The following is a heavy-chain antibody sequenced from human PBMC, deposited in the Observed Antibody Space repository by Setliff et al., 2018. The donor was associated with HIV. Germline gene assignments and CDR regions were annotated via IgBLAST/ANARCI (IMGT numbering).Heavy chain of an antibody. J-gene: IGHJ6*03. CDR3: AREFGAGIRQIVAGEFYYMDV. Sequence: GASVKVSCKASGYTFTAYYLHWVRQAPGQGLEWMGRINPNNGDTNYAQKFQGRVTMTRDTSISTAYMELSRLRSDDTAGYYCAREFGAGIRQIVAGEFYYMDVWGKGTTGTAP. CDR2: INPNNGDT. V-gene: IGHV1-2*06. D-gene: IGHD5-12*01. CDR1: GYTFTAYY.